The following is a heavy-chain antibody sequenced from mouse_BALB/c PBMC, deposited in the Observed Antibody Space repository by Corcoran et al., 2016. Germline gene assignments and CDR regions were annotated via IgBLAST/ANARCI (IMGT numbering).Heavy chain of an antibody. CDR1: GYTFTNYG. Sequence: QVQLVQSGAEVKKPGASMKVSCKASGYTFTNYGITWVRQAPGQGLEWMGWISAYNGYTDYAQKFQGRVTTTIDTSTTTAYMELRRLTFDDTAVYFCARNDLVRGRVSGRYGLDVWGQGTTVTVSS. CDR3: ARNDLVRGRVSGRYGLDV. J-gene: IGHJ1*01. D-gene: IGHD1-1*01. CDR2: ISAYNGYT. V-gene: IGHV1-81*01.